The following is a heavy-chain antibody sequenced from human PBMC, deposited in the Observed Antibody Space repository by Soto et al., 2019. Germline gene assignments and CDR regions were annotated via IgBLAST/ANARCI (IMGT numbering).Heavy chain of an antibody. CDR1: GFTFATYT. CDR2: ITGSDGRT. V-gene: IGHV3-23*01. CDR3: AKNSAATIRVGFDY. J-gene: IGHJ4*02. Sequence: EVQLLESGGGLVQPGGSLRLSCEASGFTFATYTMSWVRQTPGKGLEWVSAITGSDGRTYYADSVKGRFTIARDNSKNTLYLQMNSLGAEDTAVYYCAKNSAATIRVGFDYWGQGTLVTVSS. D-gene: IGHD5-12*01.